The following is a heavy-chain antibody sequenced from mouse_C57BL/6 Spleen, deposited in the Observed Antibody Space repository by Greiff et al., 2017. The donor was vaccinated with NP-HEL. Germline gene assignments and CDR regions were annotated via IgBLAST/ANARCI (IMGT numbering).Heavy chain of an antibody. V-gene: IGHV5-6*01. D-gene: IGHD1-1*01. J-gene: IGHJ2*01. Sequence: EVKLVESGGDLVKPGGSLKLSCAASGFTFSSYGMSWVRQTPDKRLEWVATISSGGSYNYYPDSVTGRFTISRDNAKNTLYLQMSSLKSEDTAMYYCARHDYYGSFYFDYWGQGTTLTVSS. CDR1: GFTFSSYG. CDR2: ISSGGSYN. CDR3: ARHDYYGSFYFDY.